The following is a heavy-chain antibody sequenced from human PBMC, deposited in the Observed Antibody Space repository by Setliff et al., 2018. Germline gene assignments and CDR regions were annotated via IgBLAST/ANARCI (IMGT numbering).Heavy chain of an antibody. CDR2: IIPILGIT. CDR3: AGTDAYCAGDCSIS. CDR1: GGAFSTYS. J-gene: IGHJ5*02. D-gene: IGHD2-21*02. V-gene: IGHV1-69*13. Sequence: SVKVSCKASGGAFSTYSLSWVRQAPGQGFEWVGRIIPILGITNYAQRFQGRVTITADDSTSTIYMDVSSLRAKDTATYYCAGTDAYCAGDCSISWGQGTRGTSPQ.